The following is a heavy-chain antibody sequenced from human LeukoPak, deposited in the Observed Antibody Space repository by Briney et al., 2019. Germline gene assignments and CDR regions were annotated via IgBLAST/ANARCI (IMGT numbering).Heavy chain of an antibody. V-gene: IGHV3-23*01. J-gene: IGHJ4*02. Sequence: GGSLWLSCAASGFTFRTYWMSWVRQAPGKGLEWVSAISGSGGSTYYADSVKGRFTISRDNSKNTLYLQMNSLRAEDTAVYYCAKTPYYDILTGYSYHYYFDYWGQGTLVTVSS. CDR2: ISGSGGST. D-gene: IGHD3-9*01. CDR1: GFTFRTYW. CDR3: AKTPYYDILTGYSYHYYFDY.